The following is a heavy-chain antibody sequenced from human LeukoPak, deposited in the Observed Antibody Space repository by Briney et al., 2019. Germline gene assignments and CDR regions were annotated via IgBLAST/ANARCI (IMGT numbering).Heavy chain of an antibody. Sequence: ASVKVSCKASGYPFTSYYINWVRQAPGQGLEWMGWISAYNGDTNYAQNLQGRVTMTTDTSTDTAYMELRSLRSDDTAVYYCARDGLSYTNPNNWLDPWGQGTLVTVSS. CDR1: GYPFTSYY. J-gene: IGHJ5*02. V-gene: IGHV1-18*01. CDR3: ARDGLSYTNPNNWLDP. CDR2: ISAYNGDT. D-gene: IGHD2-2*02.